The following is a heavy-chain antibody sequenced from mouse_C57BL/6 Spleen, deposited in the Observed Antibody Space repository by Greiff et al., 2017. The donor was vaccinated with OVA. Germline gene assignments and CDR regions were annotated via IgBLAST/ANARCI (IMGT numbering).Heavy chain of an antibody. CDR2: IDPSDSYT. CDR1: GYTFTSYW. V-gene: IGHV1-50*01. Sequence: QVQLQQPGAELVKPGASVKLSCKASGYTFTSYWMQWVQQRPGQGLEWIGEIDPSDSYTTSNQQFKGKATLTVDTSSSTAYIQLSSLTSAASAIYYGARPYDSSYRWYFDVWGTGTTVTVAS. J-gene: IGHJ1*03. CDR3: ARPYDSSYRWYFDV. D-gene: IGHD1-1*01.